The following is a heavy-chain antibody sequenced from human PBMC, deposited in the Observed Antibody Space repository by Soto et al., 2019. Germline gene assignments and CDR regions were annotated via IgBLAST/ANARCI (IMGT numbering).Heavy chain of an antibody. V-gene: IGHV1-18*01. CDR1: GYTFTSYG. CDR3: ARDMLYSSSWYEHYGMDV. D-gene: IGHD6-13*01. J-gene: IGHJ6*02. Sequence: ASVKVSCKASGYTFTSYGISWVRQAPGQGLEWMGWISAYNGNTNYAQKLQGRVTMTTDTSTSTAYMELRSLRSDDTAVYYCARDMLYSSSWYEHYGMDVWGQGTTVTVSS. CDR2: ISAYNGNT.